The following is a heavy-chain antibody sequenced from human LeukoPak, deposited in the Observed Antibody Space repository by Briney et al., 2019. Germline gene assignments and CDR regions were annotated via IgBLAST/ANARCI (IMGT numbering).Heavy chain of an antibody. V-gene: IGHV3-30-3*01. D-gene: IGHD1-26*01. Sequence: GRSLRLSCAASGFAFSSYAMHWVRQAPGKGLEWVAVISYDGSNKYYADSVKGRFTISRDNSKNTLYLQMNSLRAEDTAVYYCARDIVGATRGYFDYWGQGTLVTVSS. CDR1: GFAFSSYA. J-gene: IGHJ4*02. CDR2: ISYDGSNK. CDR3: ARDIVGATRGYFDY.